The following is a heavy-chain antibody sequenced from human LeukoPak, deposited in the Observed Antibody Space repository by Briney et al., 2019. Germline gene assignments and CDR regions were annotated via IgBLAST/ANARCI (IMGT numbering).Heavy chain of an antibody. V-gene: IGHV3-30*18. CDR3: AKDGRDAGYSSGWYAVYYYYGMDV. Sequence: GGSLRLSCAASGFTFSSHGMHWVRQAPGKGLEWVAVISYDGSNKYYADSVKGRFTISRDNSKNTLYLQMNSLRAEDTAVYYCAKDGRDAGYSSGWYAVYYYYGMDVWGQGTTVTVSS. CDR2: ISYDGSNK. CDR1: GFTFSSHG. D-gene: IGHD6-19*01. J-gene: IGHJ6*02.